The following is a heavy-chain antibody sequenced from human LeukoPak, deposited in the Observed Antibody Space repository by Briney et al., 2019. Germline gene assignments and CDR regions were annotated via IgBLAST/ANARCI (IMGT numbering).Heavy chain of an antibody. J-gene: IGHJ3*02. CDR3: AKDLGQDAFDI. D-gene: IGHD7-27*01. CDR1: GFTFSSYG. Sequence: QSGGSLRLSCAASGFTFSSYGMHWVRQAPGKGLEWVAVISYDGSNKYYADSVKGRFTISRDSSKNTLYLQMNSLRAEDTAVYYCAKDLGQDAFDIWGQGTMVTVSS. CDR2: ISYDGSNK. V-gene: IGHV3-30*18.